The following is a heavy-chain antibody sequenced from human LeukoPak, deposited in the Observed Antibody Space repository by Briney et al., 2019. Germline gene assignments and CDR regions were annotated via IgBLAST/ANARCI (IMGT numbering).Heavy chain of an antibody. Sequence: PGGSLRLSCAASGFTFSSYWMSWVRQAPGKGLEWVANIKQDGSEKYHVDSVKSRFTISRDNAKNSLYLQMNSLRAEDTAVYFCARGGGLDVWGQGATVTVSS. CDR3: ARGGGLDV. CDR2: IKQDGSEK. CDR1: GFTFSSYW. J-gene: IGHJ6*02. D-gene: IGHD3-16*01. V-gene: IGHV3-7*03.